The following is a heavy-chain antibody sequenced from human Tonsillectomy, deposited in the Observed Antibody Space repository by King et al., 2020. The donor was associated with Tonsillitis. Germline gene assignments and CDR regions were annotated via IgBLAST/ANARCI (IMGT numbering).Heavy chain of an antibody. D-gene: IGHD3/OR15-3a*01. Sequence: VQLQESGPGLVKPSQTLSLTCTVSGGSISSGGFYWNWIRQHPGKGLEWIGYIYYSGSTYYTPSLKSRVIISIDTSKNQFSLNMTSVTAADTAVYYCVRSVIFGIIRAGHRWFDPWGQGTLVTVSS. V-gene: IGHV4-31*03. J-gene: IGHJ5*02. CDR2: IYYSGST. CDR3: VRSVIFGIIRAGHRWFDP. CDR1: GGSISSGGFY.